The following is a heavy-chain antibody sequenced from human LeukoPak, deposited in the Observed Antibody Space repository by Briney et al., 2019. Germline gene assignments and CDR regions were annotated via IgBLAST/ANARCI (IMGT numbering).Heavy chain of an antibody. CDR3: ARETATAVAGKKIDY. D-gene: IGHD6-19*01. CDR2: IYPTGSN. J-gene: IGHJ4*02. Sequence: SETLSLTCTVSGYSISSGYYWGWIRQPPGKGLEWIGSIYPTGSNNYNPSLKSRVTISVDTSKNQFSLNLSSMTAADTAVYFCARETATAVAGKKIDYWGQGTLVTVSS. V-gene: IGHV4-38-2*02. CDR1: GYSISSGYY.